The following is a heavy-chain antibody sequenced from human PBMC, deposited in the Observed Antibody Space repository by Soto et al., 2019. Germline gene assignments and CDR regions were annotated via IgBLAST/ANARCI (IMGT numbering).Heavy chain of an antibody. V-gene: IGHV1-69*06. CDR3: GSPSGEIGELPTARFSRYYGMDV. CDR2: IIPIFGKA. Sequence: SVKVSCKTSGGTFNTYAISWVRQAPGQGLEWVGGIIPIFGKANYSQNFQDRVTLTADKSTITDDMELSSLRSADTAVFSCGSPSGEIGELPTARFSRYYGMDVWGQGTTVTVS. D-gene: IGHD1-7*01. CDR1: GGTFNTYA. J-gene: IGHJ6*02.